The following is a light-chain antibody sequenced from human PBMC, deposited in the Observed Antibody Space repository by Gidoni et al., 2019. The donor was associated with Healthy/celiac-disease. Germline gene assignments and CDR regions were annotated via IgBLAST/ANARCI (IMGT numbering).Light chain of an antibody. CDR3: QQCYSTPPMYT. CDR2: AAS. J-gene: IGKJ2*01. V-gene: IGKV1-39*01. Sequence: DIQMTQSPSSLSASVGDRVTITCRASQSISSYLNWYQQKPGKAPKLLIYAASSLQSGFPSRFSGSGSGTDFTLTISSLQPEDFATYYCQQCYSTPPMYTFGQGTKLEIK. CDR1: QSISSY.